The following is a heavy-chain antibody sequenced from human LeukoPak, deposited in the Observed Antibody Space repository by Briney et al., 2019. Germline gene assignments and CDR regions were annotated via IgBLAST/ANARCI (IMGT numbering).Heavy chain of an antibody. CDR3: ARAVGATRAA. Sequence: GGSLRLSCAASGFTFDDYAMHWVRQAPGKGLEWVSLISGDGGSTYYADSVKGRFTISRDNSKNTLYLQMNSLRAEDTAVYYCARAVGATRAAWGQGTMVTVSS. D-gene: IGHD1-26*01. J-gene: IGHJ3*01. CDR2: ISGDGGST. CDR1: GFTFDDYA. V-gene: IGHV3-43*02.